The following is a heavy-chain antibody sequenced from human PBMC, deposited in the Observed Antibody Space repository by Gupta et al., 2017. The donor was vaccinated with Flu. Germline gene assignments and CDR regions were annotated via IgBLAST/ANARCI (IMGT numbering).Heavy chain of an antibody. V-gene: IGHV3-30*18. CDR3: AKGGRHNWNYDGEY. CDR1: GFTFSDYG. Sequence: QAQLVQSGGGVVQPGTSLRLSCAASGFTFSDYGMHWVRQAPGKGLEWMAVMSDDGSNQWYADSVRGRFTISRDNSKNTLFLQMNSLRADDTAVYYGAKGGRHNWNYDGEYWIQGTLGTVS. D-gene: IGHD1-7*01. CDR2: MSDDGSNQ. J-gene: IGHJ4*02.